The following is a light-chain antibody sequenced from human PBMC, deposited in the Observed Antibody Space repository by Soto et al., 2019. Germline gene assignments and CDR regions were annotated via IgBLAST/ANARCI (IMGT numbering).Light chain of an antibody. CDR2: DTS. Sequence: EVALRHAPSTLSRSPGDGATLSCRPSQGSGDTLAWYQQKPGQAPRLLIYDTSARATGIPARFSGSGSGPDFTLTINSLESEDFAIYYCQRDSKWTLTFGQGTKVEIK. V-gene: IGKV3D-15*01. CDR3: QRDSKWTLT. J-gene: IGKJ4*02. CDR1: QGSGDT.